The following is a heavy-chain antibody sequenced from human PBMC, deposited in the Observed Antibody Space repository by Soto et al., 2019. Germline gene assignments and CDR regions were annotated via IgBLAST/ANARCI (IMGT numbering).Heavy chain of an antibody. D-gene: IGHD2-15*01. CDR1: GGSFSGYY. Sequence: PSKTLSLSCAVYGGSFSGYYWSWTRQPPGKGLEWIGEINHSGSTNYNPSLKSRVTISVDTSKNQFSLKLSSVTAADTAVYYCAIVLPSDVAAPDAYAISSQRTTVIVS. V-gene: IGHV4-34*01. CDR3: AIVLPSDVAAPDAYAI. CDR2: INHSGST. J-gene: IGHJ3*02.